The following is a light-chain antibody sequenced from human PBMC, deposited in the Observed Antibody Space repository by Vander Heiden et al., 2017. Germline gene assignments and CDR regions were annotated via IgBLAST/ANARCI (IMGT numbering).Light chain of an antibody. Sequence: QSALTQPASVPWSPGPLTTISCTGTSCNVGDYNYVSWYQQHPGKAPKLLIYGVSNRPSGVSHRFSGSKSGNTAPLTISGLQAEDEADYYCSSYSSSSTLVVFGGGTELTVL. J-gene: IGLJ3*02. CDR3: SSYSSSSTLVV. CDR1: SCNVGDYNY. CDR2: GVS. V-gene: IGLV2-14*03.